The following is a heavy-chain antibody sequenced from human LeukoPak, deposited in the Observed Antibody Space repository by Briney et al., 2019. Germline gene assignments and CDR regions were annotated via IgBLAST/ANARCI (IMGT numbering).Heavy chain of an antibody. Sequence: NPGGSLRLSCAASGFTFSNYAMTWVRQAPGKGLEWIGCIYSSGTTNNPSPKSRVTISGDKSKNQFSLKLSSVTAADTAVYYCARGGRISAGGIYYFDYWGQGTLVTVSS. CDR3: ARGGRISAGGIYYFDY. CDR1: GFTFSNYA. J-gene: IGHJ4*02. V-gene: IGHV4-59*01. D-gene: IGHD1-14*01. CDR2: IYSSGTT.